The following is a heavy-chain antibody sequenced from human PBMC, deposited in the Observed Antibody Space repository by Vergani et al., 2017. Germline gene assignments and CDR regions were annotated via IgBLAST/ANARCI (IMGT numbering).Heavy chain of an antibody. Sequence: EVRLVESGGDLVQPGGSLRLSCAASGFTFSSYWMSWVRQAPGKGLEWVANIKQDGGEKYYVDSVKGRFTISRDNAKNSLFLQMNSLRDEDTVVYYCARARKFRFGVVWENWFDPWGQGTLVTVSS. V-gene: IGHV3-7*01. CDR1: GFTFSSYW. CDR3: ARARKFRFGVVWENWFDP. CDR2: IKQDGGEK. D-gene: IGHD3-3*01. J-gene: IGHJ5*02.